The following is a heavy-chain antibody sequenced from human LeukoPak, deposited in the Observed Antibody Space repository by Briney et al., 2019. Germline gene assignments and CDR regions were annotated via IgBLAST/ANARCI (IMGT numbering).Heavy chain of an antibody. V-gene: IGHV3-20*04. CDR2: INWNGGST. CDR3: ARDGSASPGGGYFDY. J-gene: IGHJ4*02. D-gene: IGHD3-16*01. Sequence: PGGSLRLSCAASGFTFSDYSMNWVRQTPGKGLEWVSGINWNGGSTGYADSVKGRFTISRDNAKNSLYLQMNSLRAEDTALYYCARDGSASPGGGYFDYWGQGTLVTVSS. CDR1: GFTFSDYS.